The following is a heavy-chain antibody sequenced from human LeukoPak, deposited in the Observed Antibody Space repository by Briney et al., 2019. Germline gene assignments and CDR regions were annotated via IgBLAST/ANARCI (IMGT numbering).Heavy chain of an antibody. V-gene: IGHV3-21*01. J-gene: IGHJ4*02. CDR2: ISSSSSYI. Sequence: GGSLRLSCAASGFTFSSYSMNWARQAPGKGLEWVSSISSSSSYIYYADSVKGRFTISRDNAKNSLYLQMNSLRAEDTAVYYCARDGSGWSFDYWGQGTLVTVSS. D-gene: IGHD6-19*01. CDR3: ARDGSGWSFDY. CDR1: GFTFSSYS.